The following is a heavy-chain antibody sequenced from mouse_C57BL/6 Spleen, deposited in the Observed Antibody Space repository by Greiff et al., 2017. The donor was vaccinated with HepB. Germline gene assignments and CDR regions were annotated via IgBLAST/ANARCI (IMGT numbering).Heavy chain of an antibody. CDR1: GFNIKDDY. D-gene: IGHD4-1*01. Sequence: VQLKESGAELVRPGASVKLSCTASGFNIKDDYMHWVKQRPEQGLEWIGWIDPENGDTEYASKFQGKATITADTSSNTAYLQLSSLTSEDTAVYYCTTWERGYWGQGTTLTVSS. CDR3: TTWERGY. J-gene: IGHJ2*01. CDR2: IDPENGDT. V-gene: IGHV14-4*01.